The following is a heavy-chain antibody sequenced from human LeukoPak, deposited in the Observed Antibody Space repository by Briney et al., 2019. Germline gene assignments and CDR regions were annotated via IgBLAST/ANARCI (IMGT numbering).Heavy chain of an antibody. Sequence: GASVKVSCKASGYTFTGYYMHWVRQAPGQGLEWMGWINPNSGGTNYAQKFQGRVAMTRDTSISTAYMELSRLRSDDTAVYYCARGRIVGVLGYYYYMDVWGKGTTVTISS. CDR1: GYTFTGYY. J-gene: IGHJ6*03. CDR2: INPNSGGT. CDR3: ARGRIVGVLGYYYYMDV. D-gene: IGHD1-26*01. V-gene: IGHV1-2*02.